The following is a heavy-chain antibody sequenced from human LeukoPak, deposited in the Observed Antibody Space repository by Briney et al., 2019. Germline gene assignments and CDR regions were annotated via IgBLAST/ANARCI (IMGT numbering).Heavy chain of an antibody. J-gene: IGHJ4*02. Sequence: KSSETLSLTCTVSGGSISSYYWSWIRQPPGKGLEWIGYIYYSGSTNYNPSLKSRVTISVDTSKNQFSLKLSSATAADTAVYYCAREANTYGGDENYFDYWGQGTLVTVSS. D-gene: IGHD5-12*01. V-gene: IGHV4-59*01. CDR1: GGSISSYY. CDR3: AREANTYGGDENYFDY. CDR2: IYYSGST.